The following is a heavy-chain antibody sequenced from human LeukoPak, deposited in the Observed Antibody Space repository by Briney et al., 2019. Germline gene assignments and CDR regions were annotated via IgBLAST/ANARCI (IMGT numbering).Heavy chain of an antibody. D-gene: IGHD4-17*01. Sequence: TLSLTCTVSGGSISSYYWSWIRQPPGKGLEWIGYIYYSGSTNYNPSLKSRVTISVDTSKNQFSLKLSSVTAADTAVYYCARLAPFGTVTTRAFDIWGQGTMVTVSS. J-gene: IGHJ3*02. CDR1: GGSISSYY. CDR3: ARLAPFGTVTTRAFDI. CDR2: IYYSGST. V-gene: IGHV4-59*01.